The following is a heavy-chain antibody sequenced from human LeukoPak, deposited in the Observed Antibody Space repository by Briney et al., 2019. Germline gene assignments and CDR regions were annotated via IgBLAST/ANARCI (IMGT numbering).Heavy chain of an antibody. CDR1: GFTFSSYA. V-gene: IGHV3-30*02. CDR3: ARVYQLVMKGVIGY. CDR2: IRYDGSNK. Sequence: GGSLRLSCAASGFTFSSYAMHWVRQAPGKGLEWVTFIRYDGSNKYYADSVKGRFTISRDNSKNTLYLQMNSLRAEDTAVYYCARVYQLVMKGVIGYWGQGTLVTVSS. D-gene: IGHD6-13*01. J-gene: IGHJ4*02.